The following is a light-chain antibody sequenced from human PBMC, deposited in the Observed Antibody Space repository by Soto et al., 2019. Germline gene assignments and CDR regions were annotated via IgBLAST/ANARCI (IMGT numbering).Light chain of an antibody. J-gene: IGLJ1*01. CDR2: EVS. CDR1: SSDVGYYNY. Sequence: QSVLTQPASVSGSPGQSITISCTGTSSDVGYYNYVSWYQQHPGKAPKLIIYEVSNRPSGVSDRFSGSKSGNTASLTISGLQADDDADYYCSSYTTSSTYVFGTGTKVTVL. CDR3: SSYTTSSTYV. V-gene: IGLV2-14*01.